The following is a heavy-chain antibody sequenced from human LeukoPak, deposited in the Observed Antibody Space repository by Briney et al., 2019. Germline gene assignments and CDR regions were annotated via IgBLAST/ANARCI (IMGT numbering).Heavy chain of an antibody. V-gene: IGHV1-69*01. CDR3: ARVMYSYGSGYYFDY. CDR1: GGTFSSYA. D-gene: IGHD5-18*01. Sequence: RASVKVSCKASGGTFSSYAISWVRQAPGQGLEWMGGIIPIFGTANYAQKFQGRVTITADESTSTAYMELSSLRSEDTAVYYCARVMYSYGSGYYFDYWGQGTLVTVSS. J-gene: IGHJ4*02. CDR2: IIPIFGTA.